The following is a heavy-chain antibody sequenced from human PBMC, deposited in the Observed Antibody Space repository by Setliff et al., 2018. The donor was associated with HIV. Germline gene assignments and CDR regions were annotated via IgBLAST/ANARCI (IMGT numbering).Heavy chain of an antibody. CDR1: GFTFSSHW. Sequence: GGSLRLSCGASGFTFSSHWMAWVRQAPGKGLEWVANIKQDGSEKYCMDSVKGRFTISRDNAKNSLNLQLNSLRPEDTAVYYCARAIFGSGWSHGHFDLWGRGTLVTVSS. D-gene: IGHD6-19*01. CDR3: ARAIFGSGWSHGHFDL. J-gene: IGHJ2*01. V-gene: IGHV3-7*03. CDR2: IKQDGSEK.